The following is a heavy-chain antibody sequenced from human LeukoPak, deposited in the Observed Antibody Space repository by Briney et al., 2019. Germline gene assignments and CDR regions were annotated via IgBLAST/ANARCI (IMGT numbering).Heavy chain of an antibody. CDR2: IYYSGST. CDR3: ARGVYDSVWGRGAFDI. V-gene: IGHV4-59*01. D-gene: IGHD3-16*01. CDR1: GGSISSYY. J-gene: IGHJ3*02. Sequence: SETLSLTCTVSGGSISSYYWSWIRQPPGKGQEWIGYIYYSGSTNYNPSLKSRVTISVDTSKNQFSLKLSSVTAADTAVYYCARGVYDSVWGRGAFDIWGQGTMVTVSS.